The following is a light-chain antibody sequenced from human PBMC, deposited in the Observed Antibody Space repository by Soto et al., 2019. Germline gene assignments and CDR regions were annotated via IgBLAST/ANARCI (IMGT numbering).Light chain of an antibody. CDR2: GES. V-gene: IGKV3D-15*01. CDR3: QQYNKWPRT. Sequence: EIVMTRSPATLAVSPRERVTLSCRASQDIRSSLAWYQQKLGRAPRIIMYGESSRASGIPDRLSGSGSGTELNFTISRLQSEDFAVYFCQQYNKWPRTCGQGTKVDIK. J-gene: IGKJ1*01. CDR1: QDIRSS.